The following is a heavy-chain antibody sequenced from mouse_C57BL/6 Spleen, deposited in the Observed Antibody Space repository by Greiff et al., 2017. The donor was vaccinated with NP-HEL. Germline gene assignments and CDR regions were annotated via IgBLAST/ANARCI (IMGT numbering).Heavy chain of an antibody. V-gene: IGHV1-69*01. CDR2: IDPSDSYT. Sequence: QVQLKQPGAELVMPGASVKLSCKASGYTFTSSWMHWVKQRPGQGLEWIGEIDPSDSYTNYNQKFKGKSTLTVDKSSSTADMQLSSLTSEDSAVYYCARSPFNWNYFDDWGQGTTLTVSS. CDR3: ARSPFNWNYFDD. CDR1: GYTFTSSW. J-gene: IGHJ2*01. D-gene: IGHD4-1*02.